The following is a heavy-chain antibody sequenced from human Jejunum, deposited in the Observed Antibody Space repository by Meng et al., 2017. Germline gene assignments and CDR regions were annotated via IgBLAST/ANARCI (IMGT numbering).Heavy chain of an antibody. Sequence: ASVKVSCKASGYTFIAYFMQWVRQAPGQGLEWMGRINPRNGDTKYAQKFQGRVTMTRDTSINTAHMELSDLRSDDAAVYYCAAGDYSAFFSDYWGQGTLVTVSS. CDR2: INPRNGDT. CDR3: AAGDYSAFFSDY. CDR1: GYTFIAYF. D-gene: IGHD2-21*01. J-gene: IGHJ4*02. V-gene: IGHV1-2*06.